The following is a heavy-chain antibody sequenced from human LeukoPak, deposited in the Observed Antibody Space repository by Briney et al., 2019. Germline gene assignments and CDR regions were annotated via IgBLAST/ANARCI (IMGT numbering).Heavy chain of an antibody. CDR3: ATSGHDYGDHG. CDR1: GGSVSTYY. CDR2: VYTSGST. D-gene: IGHD4-17*01. V-gene: IGHV4-4*07. J-gene: IGHJ4*02. Sequence: SETLSLACTVSGGSVSTYYWSWIRKPAGKGLEWIGRVYTSGSTNYNPSLKSRVTMSVDTSKNQLSLKLGSVTAADTAVYYCATSGHDYGDHGWGQGTLVTVSS.